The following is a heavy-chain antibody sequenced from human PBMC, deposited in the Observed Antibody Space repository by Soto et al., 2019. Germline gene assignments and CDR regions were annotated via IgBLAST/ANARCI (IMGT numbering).Heavy chain of an antibody. CDR1: GFTFSIYA. CDR3: AKIVGSTTDY. Sequence: GGSLRLSCAASGFTFSIYAMSWVRQAPGKGLEWVSGVGASGGSTHYADSVKGRFTISRGNSKKTLYLQMSSLRAEDTAIYYCAKIVGSTTDYWGQGTLVTVSS. CDR2: VGASGGST. J-gene: IGHJ4*02. V-gene: IGHV3-23*01. D-gene: IGHD5-12*01.